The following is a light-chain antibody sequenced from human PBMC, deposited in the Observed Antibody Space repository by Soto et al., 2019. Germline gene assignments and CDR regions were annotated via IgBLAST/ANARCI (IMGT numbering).Light chain of an antibody. V-gene: IGKV3-20*01. J-gene: IGKJ2*01. CDR2: GAS. CDR3: QQYCSSPPYP. CDR1: QSVSSSY. Sequence: EIVLTQSPGTLSLSPGERATLSCRASQSVSSSYLAWYQQKPGQAPRLLIYGASSRATGIPDRFSGSGSGTDFTLTISRLEPEDFAVYYCQQYCSSPPYPFGHGTKLEIK.